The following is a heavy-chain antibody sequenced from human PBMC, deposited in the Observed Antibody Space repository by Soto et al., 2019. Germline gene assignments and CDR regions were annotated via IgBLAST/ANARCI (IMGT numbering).Heavy chain of an antibody. CDR1: GGSFSGYY. V-gene: IGHV4-34*01. CDR3: ATQDIVAAYFQR. Sequence: QVQLQQWGAGLLKPSETLSLTCAVYGGSFSGYYWSWIRQPPGKGLEWIGEINHRGSTNYNPSLKSRVTISVDTSKNQFSLQLSSVTAADTAVYYCATQDIVAAYFQRWGQGTLVVVSS. D-gene: IGHD6-13*01. CDR2: INHRGST. J-gene: IGHJ1*01.